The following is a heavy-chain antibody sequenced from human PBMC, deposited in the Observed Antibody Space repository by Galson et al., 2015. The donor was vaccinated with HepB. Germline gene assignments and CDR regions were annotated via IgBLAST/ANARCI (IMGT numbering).Heavy chain of an antibody. J-gene: IGHJ6*02. Sequence: SLRLSCAASGVTIPSYSMNWVRKAPGKGLEWLAYISAGSTTIYYAGSGKGRFTIPRDNAKNFLYLHMNSLRGEDTAVYYCARNPSSYDYYNMDVWGHGTTVTVSS. CDR1: GVTIPSYS. CDR3: ARNPSSYDYYNMDV. V-gene: IGHV3-48*01. CDR2: ISAGSTTI.